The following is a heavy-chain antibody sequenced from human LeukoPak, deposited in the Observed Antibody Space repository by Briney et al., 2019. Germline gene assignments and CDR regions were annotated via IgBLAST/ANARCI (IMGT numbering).Heavy chain of an antibody. V-gene: IGHV3-30*04. CDR2: ISYDGSNK. CDR3: ARDRITFEDY. Sequence: GGSLRLSCAASGFTFSSYAMHWVRQAPGKGLEWVAVISYDGSNKYYADSVKGRFTISRDNSKNTLYLQMNSLRAEDTAVYYCARDRITFEDYWGQGTLVTVSP. CDR1: GFTFSSYA. D-gene: IGHD3-16*01. J-gene: IGHJ4*02.